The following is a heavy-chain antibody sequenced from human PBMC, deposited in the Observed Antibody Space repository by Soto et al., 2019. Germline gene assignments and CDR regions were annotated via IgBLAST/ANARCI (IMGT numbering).Heavy chain of an antibody. Sequence: GGSLRLSCAASGFTFSTYAMTWVRQAPGKGLEWVSVISGSGGSTYYADSVKGRFTISRDNSKNTLYLQMNSLRAEDTAVYYCASTPYSSSWYNFDYWGQGTLVTVSS. V-gene: IGHV3-23*01. CDR3: ASTPYSSSWYNFDY. J-gene: IGHJ4*02. CDR1: GFTFSTYA. D-gene: IGHD6-13*01. CDR2: ISGSGGST.